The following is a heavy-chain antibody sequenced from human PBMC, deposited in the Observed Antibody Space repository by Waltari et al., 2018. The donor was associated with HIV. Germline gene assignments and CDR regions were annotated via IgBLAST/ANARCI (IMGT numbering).Heavy chain of an antibody. CDR2: FDPEDDET. V-gene: IGHV1-24*01. Sequence: QVQLVQSGAEVKKPGASVKVSCKVSGHTLSELSMHWVRQVPGKGLEWMGNFDPEDDETMCAQKFQGRVTRTEDTSSDTVYMELSSLTSGDMAVYYCATDFSGMVRAYSYYSLDVWGQGTTVTVSS. CDR3: ATDFSGMVRAYSYYSLDV. J-gene: IGHJ6*02. D-gene: IGHD3-10*01. CDR1: GHTLSELS.